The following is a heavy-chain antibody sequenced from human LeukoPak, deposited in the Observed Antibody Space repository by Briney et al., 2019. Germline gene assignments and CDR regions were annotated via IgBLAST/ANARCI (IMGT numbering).Heavy chain of an antibody. D-gene: IGHD1-14*01. CDR2: IYYSGST. CDR3: ARGHTGYFDY. J-gene: IGHJ4*02. CDR1: GGSISSSSYY. Sequence: SETLSLTCTVSGGSISSSSYYWGWIRQPPGKGLEWIGSIYYSGSTYYNPSLKSRVTISVDTSKSQFSLKLSSVTAADTAVYYCARGHTGYFDYWGQGTLVTVSS. V-gene: IGHV4-39*01.